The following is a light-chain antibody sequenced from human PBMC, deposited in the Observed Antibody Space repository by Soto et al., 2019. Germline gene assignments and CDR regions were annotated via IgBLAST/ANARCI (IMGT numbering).Light chain of an antibody. CDR2: LGS. CDR1: QSLLNYKGYVY. V-gene: IGKV2-28*01. Sequence: DIVMSQSPVTLPVTPGEPASISCRSSQSLLNYKGYVYLDWYVQKPGQSPQLLIYLGSNRASGVPDRFSGSVPGTDFTLEISRVAAEDVGIYYCMQALQIPMTFGGGTRLDI. J-gene: IGKJ4*01. CDR3: MQALQIPMT.